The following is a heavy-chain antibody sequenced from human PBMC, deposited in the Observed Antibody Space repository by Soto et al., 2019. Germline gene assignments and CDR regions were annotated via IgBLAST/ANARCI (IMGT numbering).Heavy chain of an antibody. CDR2: IYHSGIT. CDR1: GDSISSGHW. V-gene: IGHV4-4*02. Sequence: PSETLSLTCAVSGDSISSGHWWSWVRQPPGKGLEWIGEIYHSGITKYNPSLRSRVSISVDKSKNQFSLKLNSVTAADTAVYYCARTDSYLDYWGQGTLVTVSS. CDR3: ARTDSYLDY. J-gene: IGHJ4*02.